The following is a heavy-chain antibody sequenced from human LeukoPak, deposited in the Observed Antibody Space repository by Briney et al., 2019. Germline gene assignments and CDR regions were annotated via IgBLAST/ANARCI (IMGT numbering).Heavy chain of an antibody. CDR1: GGSITSVDYY. D-gene: IGHD3-22*01. CDR3: ASRRDSSGYYYAVRNDAFDI. Sequence: SETLSLTCTVSGGSITSVDYYWSWIRQPPGKGLEWIGYIYYNGSTNYNPSFKSRLTISIDTSKHQFSLKLSSVTAADTAVYYCASRRDSSGYYYAVRNDAFDIWGPGTMVTVSS. CDR2: IYYNGST. J-gene: IGHJ3*02. V-gene: IGHV4-30-4*01.